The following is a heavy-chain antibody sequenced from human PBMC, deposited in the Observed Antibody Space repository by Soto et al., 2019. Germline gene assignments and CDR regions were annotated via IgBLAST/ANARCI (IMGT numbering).Heavy chain of an antibody. CDR2: ISPLFSTT. D-gene: IGHD2-2*01. CDR3: AASSSVAAAVYFKF. CDR1: GDLFNNYA. Sequence: QVQLVQSGAEVKEPGSSVKVSCKATGDLFNNYAFNWVRQAPGQGLEWMGRISPLFSTTNYAQKFQGRVTIGADELTTFFYLEVSNWDSEDTALYYCAASSSVAAAVYFKFWGQGTLVTV. V-gene: IGHV1-69*01. J-gene: IGHJ4*02.